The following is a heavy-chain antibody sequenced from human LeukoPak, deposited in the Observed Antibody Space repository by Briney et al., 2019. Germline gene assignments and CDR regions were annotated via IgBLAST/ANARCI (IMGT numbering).Heavy chain of an antibody. D-gene: IGHD5-18*01. CDR3: TRGSGYSYGYRPPFYYYMDV. CDR2: ISSSGRTI. V-gene: IGHV3-48*01. J-gene: IGHJ6*03. CDR1: GITFSNYS. Sequence: GGSLRLSCAPSGITFSNYSMNWVRQAPGKGLEWVSYISSSGRTIYYADSVKGRLTISRDNAKNSLYLQMNSLRAEDTAVYYCTRGSGYSYGYRPPFYYYMDVWGKGTTVTVSS.